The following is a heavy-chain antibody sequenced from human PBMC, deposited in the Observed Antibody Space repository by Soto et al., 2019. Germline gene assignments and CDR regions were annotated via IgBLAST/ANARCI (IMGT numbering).Heavy chain of an antibody. CDR3: ARDISRYYYGMDV. CDR1: GGTFSSYA. Sequence: ASVKVSCKSSGGTFSSYAISCVRQAPGQGLEWMGGIIPIFGTANYAQKFQGRVTITADESTSTAYMELSSLRSEDTAVYYCARDISRYYYGMDVWGQGTTVTVSS. J-gene: IGHJ6*02. V-gene: IGHV1-69*13. D-gene: IGHD2-21*01. CDR2: IIPIFGTA.